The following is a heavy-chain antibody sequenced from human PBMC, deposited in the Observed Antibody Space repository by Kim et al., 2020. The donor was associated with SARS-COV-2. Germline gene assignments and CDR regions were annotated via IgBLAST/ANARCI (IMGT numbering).Heavy chain of an antibody. CDR2: INPSSGVS. Sequence: ASVKVSCKASGYTFTAYYLHWVRQAPGQGLEWMGRINPSSGVSNYIQKFQGRVTMTRDTSITTAYMEVSRLSSDYTVVYYCARGNTETIDFWGQGTLVTVSS. CDR1: GYTFTAYY. V-gene: IGHV1-2*05. J-gene: IGHJ4*02. CDR3: ARGNTETIDF.